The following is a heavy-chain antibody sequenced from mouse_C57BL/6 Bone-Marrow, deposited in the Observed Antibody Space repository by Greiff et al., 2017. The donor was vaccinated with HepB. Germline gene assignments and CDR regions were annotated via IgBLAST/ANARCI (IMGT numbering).Heavy chain of an antibody. CDR2: ISYDGSN. V-gene: IGHV3-6*01. J-gene: IGHJ3*01. CDR3: ASYYSNYLAWFAY. D-gene: IGHD2-5*01. CDR1: GYSITSGYY. Sequence: DVKLQESGPGLVKPSQSLSLTCSVTGYSITSGYYWNWIRQFPGNKLEWMGYISYDGSNNYNPSLKNRISITRDTSKNQFFLKLNSMTTEDTATYYCASYYSNYLAWFAYWGQGTLVTVSA.